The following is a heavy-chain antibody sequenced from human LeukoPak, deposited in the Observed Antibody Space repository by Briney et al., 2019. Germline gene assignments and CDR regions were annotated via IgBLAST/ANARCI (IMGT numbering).Heavy chain of an antibody. CDR2: IRSSSSTI. Sequence: GGSLRLSCAVSGFTFEDYGMSWVRQAPGKGLEWVSYIRSSSSTIYYADSVKGRFTISRDNAKNSLYLQMNSLRAEDTAVYYCARAKRNGFDIWGQGTMVTVSS. CDR1: GFTFEDYG. CDR3: ARAKRNGFDI. J-gene: IGHJ3*02. V-gene: IGHV3-48*01.